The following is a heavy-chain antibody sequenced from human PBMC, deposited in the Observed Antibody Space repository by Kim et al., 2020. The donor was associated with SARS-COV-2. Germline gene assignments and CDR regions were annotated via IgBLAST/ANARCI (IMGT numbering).Heavy chain of an antibody. CDR1: EFTFSNYD. D-gene: IGHD3-9*01. J-gene: IGHJ4*02. CDR3: AKVYNILTGYYDPSPVHY. CDR2: ISYDGSSK. V-gene: IGHV3-30*18. Sequence: GGSLRLSCVASEFTFSNYDMHWVRQAPGKGLEWVAYISYDGSSKSYADSVKGRFTISRDNSKNTLYLQMNSLRTEDTAVYYCAKVYNILTGYYDPSPVHYWGQGTLFCVSP.